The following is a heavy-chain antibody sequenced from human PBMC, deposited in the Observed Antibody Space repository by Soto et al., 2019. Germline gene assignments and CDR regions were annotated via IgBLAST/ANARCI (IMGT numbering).Heavy chain of an antibody. D-gene: IGHD4-17*01. CDR1: GFTFSSYA. Sequence: EVQLLESGGGLVQPGGSLRLSCAASGFTFSSYAMSWVRQAPGKGLEWVSAISGSGGSTYYADSVKGRFTISRDNSKNTLDLQMNSLRAEDTAVYYCATTSYMTTVTNFDYWGQGTLVTVSS. CDR3: ATTSYMTTVTNFDY. V-gene: IGHV3-23*01. J-gene: IGHJ4*02. CDR2: ISGSGGST.